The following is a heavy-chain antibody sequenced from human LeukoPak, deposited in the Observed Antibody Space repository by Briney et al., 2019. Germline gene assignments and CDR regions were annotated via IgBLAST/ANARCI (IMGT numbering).Heavy chain of an antibody. J-gene: IGHJ6*03. V-gene: IGHV1-18*01. CDR2: ISAYNGNT. Sequence: GASVKLSCKASGYTFTSYVISWVRQAPGQRLECMGWISAYNGNTTYAQKLQGRVTMTTDTSTRTAYMEVRSLRSDDTAVYYCAIPKYYYYYMDVWGKGTTVTVSS. D-gene: IGHD2/OR15-2a*01. CDR1: GYTFTSYV. CDR3: AIPKYYYYYMDV.